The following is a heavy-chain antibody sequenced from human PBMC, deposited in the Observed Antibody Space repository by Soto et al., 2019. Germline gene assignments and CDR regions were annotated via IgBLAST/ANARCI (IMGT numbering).Heavy chain of an antibody. CDR2: INPYNGNT. CDR1: CYTFNTYG. J-gene: IGHJ4*02. Sequence: ASVKVSCKASCYTFNTYGITWVRQAPGQGLEWMGWINPYNGNTKFAQKLQDRVTMTTATSTSTAYMELASLRSDDTAVYYCARGCIAVTTHLCYWGQGTLVTVSS. CDR3: ARGCIAVTTHLCY. V-gene: IGHV1-18*01. D-gene: IGHD4-17*01.